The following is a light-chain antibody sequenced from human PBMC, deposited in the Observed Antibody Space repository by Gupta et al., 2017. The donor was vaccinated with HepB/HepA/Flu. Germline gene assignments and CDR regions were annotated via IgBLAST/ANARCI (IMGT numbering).Light chain of an antibody. V-gene: IGKV1-12*01. CDR3: HQANSFPRT. CDR2: AAS. Sequence: DIQMTQSPSSVSASVGDRVTITCRASQPISNFLAWYQLKPGKAPKLLINAASSLQSGVPSRFSGSGSGTNFTLTINSLQLGDFATYYCHQANSFPRTFGGGTRVEI. CDR1: QPISNF. J-gene: IGKJ4*01.